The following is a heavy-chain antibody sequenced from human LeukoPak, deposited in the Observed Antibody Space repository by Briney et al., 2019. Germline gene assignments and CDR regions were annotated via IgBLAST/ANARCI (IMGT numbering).Heavy chain of an antibody. D-gene: IGHD3-22*01. CDR3: ARERYYYDSSGYYYDLKYYFDY. V-gene: IGHV3-30*04. Sequence: PGGSLRLSCAASGFTFSFYTMYWVRQAPGKGLEWVAVISYDGSNKYYADSVKGRFTISRDNSKNTLYLQMNSLRAEDTAVYYCARERYYYDSSGYYYDLKYYFDYWGQGTLVTVSS. CDR2: ISYDGSNK. CDR1: GFTFSFYT. J-gene: IGHJ4*02.